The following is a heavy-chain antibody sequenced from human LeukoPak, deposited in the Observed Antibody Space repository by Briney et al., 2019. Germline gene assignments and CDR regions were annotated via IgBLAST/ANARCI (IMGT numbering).Heavy chain of an antibody. CDR1: GYPFTGHI. D-gene: IGHD5-18*01. CDR2: INPDTGGT. J-gene: IGHJ4*02. CDR3: TRPEYKYGYVLDY. Sequence: GASVKVSFKASGYPFTGHIMHWVRQAPGQGLEWMGWINPDTGGTNYAQNFQGRVTMTRDTSISTAYMELTRLTSDDTAVYYCTRPEYKYGYVLDYWGQGTLVTVSS. V-gene: IGHV1-2*02.